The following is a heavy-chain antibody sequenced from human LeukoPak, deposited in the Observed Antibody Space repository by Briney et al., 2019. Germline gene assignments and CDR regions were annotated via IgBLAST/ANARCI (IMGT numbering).Heavy chain of an antibody. V-gene: IGHV4-31*03. CDR1: GGSISSGGYY. CDR2: LLYSGST. CDR3: ARERTAAGTDAFDI. J-gene: IGHJ3*02. D-gene: IGHD6-13*01. Sequence: SETLSLTCTVSGGSISSGGYYWSWIRQHPGKGLEWIGYLLYSGSTYYIPSLKSRVTISVDTSKNQFSLKLSSVTAADTAVYYCARERTAAGTDAFDIWGQGTMVTVSA.